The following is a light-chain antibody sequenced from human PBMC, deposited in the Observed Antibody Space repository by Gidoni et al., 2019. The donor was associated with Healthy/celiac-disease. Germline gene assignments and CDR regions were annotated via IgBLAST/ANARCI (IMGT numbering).Light chain of an antibody. J-gene: IGKJ4*01. CDR1: QSFSSN. CDR3: QQYNNWPPLT. CDR2: GAS. Sequence: DIVMTQSPATLSVSPGERATLSCRAIQSFSSNLAWYQQKPGQAPRLHIYGASTRATGIPARVSGSVSGTEFTLTISILQSEDFAVYYCQQYNNWPPLTFGGGTKVEIK. V-gene: IGKV3-15*01.